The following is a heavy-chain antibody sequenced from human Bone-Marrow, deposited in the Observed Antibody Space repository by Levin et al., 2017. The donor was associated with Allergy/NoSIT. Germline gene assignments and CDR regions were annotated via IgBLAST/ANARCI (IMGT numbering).Heavy chain of an antibody. Sequence: RGESLKISCAASGFTFSTCAMSWVRQVPGKGLEWLGFIRSKLYGGTEYAASVKGRFSISRDDSKGIAYLQMNSLKTDDTAVYFCSRAVAGIFGFNPPSFNGGTFDIWGQGTMVTVSS. CDR3: SRAVAGIFGFNPPSFNGGTFDI. V-gene: IGHV3-49*04. D-gene: IGHD6-19*01. J-gene: IGHJ3*02. CDR1: GFTFSTCA. CDR2: IRSKLYGGT.